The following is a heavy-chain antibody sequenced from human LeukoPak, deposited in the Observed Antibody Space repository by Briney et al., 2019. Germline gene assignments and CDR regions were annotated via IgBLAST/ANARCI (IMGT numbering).Heavy chain of an antibody. D-gene: IGHD3/OR15-3a*01. CDR3: ARHAGWTGSDFDY. J-gene: IGHJ4*02. Sequence: SETLSLTCTVSGGSISSYYGSWIRQSPGKGLEWIGYIYYTGTTTYNPSLKSRITISVDTSKNQFSLKLSSVTAADTAVYYCARHAGWTGSDFDYWGQGNLVTVSS. CDR2: IYYTGTT. V-gene: IGHV4-59*08. CDR1: GGSISSYY.